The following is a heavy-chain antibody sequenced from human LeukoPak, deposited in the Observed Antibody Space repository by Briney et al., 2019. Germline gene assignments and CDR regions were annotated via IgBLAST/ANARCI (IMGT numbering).Heavy chain of an antibody. CDR1: GFTFSSYA. J-gene: IGHJ6*02. D-gene: IGHD2-15*01. CDR3: AKGSVRRPLGYCSGGSCYSVAYYGMDV. V-gene: IGHV3-30*18. Sequence: PGGSLRLSCAAPGFTFSSYAMHWVRQAPGKGLEWVAVISYDGSNNYYADSVKGRFTISRDNSKNTLYLQMNSLRAEDTAVYYCAKGSVRRPLGYCSGGSCYSVAYYGMDVWGQGTTVTVSS. CDR2: ISYDGSNN.